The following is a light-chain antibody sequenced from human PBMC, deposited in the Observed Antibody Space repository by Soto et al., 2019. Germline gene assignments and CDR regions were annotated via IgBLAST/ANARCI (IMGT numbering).Light chain of an antibody. J-gene: IGKJ3*01. CDR2: GAS. V-gene: IGKV3-20*01. CDR3: PQYGSSPIFT. CDR1: QSVSSSY. Sequence: EIVLTQSPGTLSLSPGERATLSCRASQSVSSSYLAWYQQKPGQAPRILIYGASSSATGIPDRFSGSGSGTDFTLTISRLEPEDFAVYYCPQYGSSPIFTFGPGTKGDIK.